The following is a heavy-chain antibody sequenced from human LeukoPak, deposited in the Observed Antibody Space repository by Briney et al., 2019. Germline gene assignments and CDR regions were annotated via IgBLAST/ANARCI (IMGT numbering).Heavy chain of an antibody. CDR2: MSPTNGDT. CDR3: ATDSRCSSTSCYKLHYGMDV. D-gene: IGHD2-2*01. V-gene: IGHV1-8*02. CDR1: GYTFSNYD. Sequence: GASVKVSCKASGYTFSNYDINWMRQATGQGLEWMAWMSPTNGDTGYAQKFQGRVTLTRDTSMSTAYMELTSLTSEDTAVYYCATDSRCSSTSCYKLHYGMDVWGQGTTVTVSS. J-gene: IGHJ6*02.